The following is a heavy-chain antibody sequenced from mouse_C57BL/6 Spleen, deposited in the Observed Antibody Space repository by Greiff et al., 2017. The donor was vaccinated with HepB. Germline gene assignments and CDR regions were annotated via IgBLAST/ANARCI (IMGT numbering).Heavy chain of an antibody. V-gene: IGHV5-17*01. CDR2: ISSGSSTI. CDR3: ATLDLAGFDY. D-gene: IGHD1-1*01. J-gene: IGHJ2*01. CDR1: GFTFSDYG. Sequence: EVKLQESGGGLVKPGGSLKLSCAASGFTFSDYGMHWVRQAPEKGLEWVAYISSGSSTIYYADTVKGRFTISRDNAKNTLFLQMTSLRSEDTAMYYCATLDLAGFDYWGQGTTLTVSS.